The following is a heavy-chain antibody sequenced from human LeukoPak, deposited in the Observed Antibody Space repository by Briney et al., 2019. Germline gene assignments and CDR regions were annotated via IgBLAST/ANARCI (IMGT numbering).Heavy chain of an antibody. Sequence: GGSLRLSCAASGFTFSSYAMSWVRQAPGKGLEWASAISGSGGSTYYADSVKGRFTISRDNSKNTLYLQMNSLRAEDTAVYYCAKALYGGNSEGTPVDYWGQGTLVTVSS. J-gene: IGHJ4*02. CDR1: GFTFSSYA. CDR3: AKALYGGNSEGTPVDY. CDR2: ISGSGGST. V-gene: IGHV3-23*01. D-gene: IGHD4-23*01.